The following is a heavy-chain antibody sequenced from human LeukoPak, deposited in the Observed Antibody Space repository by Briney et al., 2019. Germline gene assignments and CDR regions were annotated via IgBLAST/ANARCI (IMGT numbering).Heavy chain of an antibody. CDR2: ISSSSSTI. CDR1: GFTLSSYS. J-gene: IGHJ4*02. CDR3: ARDSGIAVAHFDY. D-gene: IGHD6-19*01. Sequence: GGSLRLSCAASGFTLSSYSMNWVRQAPGKGLEWVSYISSSSSTIYYADSVKGRFTISRDNAKNSLYLQMNSLRAEDTAVYYCARDSGIAVAHFDYWGQGTLVTVSS. V-gene: IGHV3-48*01.